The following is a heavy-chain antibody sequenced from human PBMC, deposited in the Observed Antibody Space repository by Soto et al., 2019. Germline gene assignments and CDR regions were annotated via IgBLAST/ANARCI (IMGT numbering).Heavy chain of an antibody. J-gene: IGHJ5*02. Sequence: QVQLQESGPGLVKPSQTLSLTCTVSGGSISSGGYYWSWIRQHPGKGLEWIGYIYYSGSTYYNPSIKXRXTXSXXTSKNQFSLKLSSVTAADTAVYYCARVGGINWFDPWGPGTLVTVSS. CDR1: GGSISSGGYY. D-gene: IGHD3-16*01. CDR3: ARVGGINWFDP. V-gene: IGHV4-31*03. CDR2: IYYSGST.